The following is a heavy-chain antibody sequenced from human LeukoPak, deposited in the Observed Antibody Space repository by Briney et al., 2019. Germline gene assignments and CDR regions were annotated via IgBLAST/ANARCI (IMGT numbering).Heavy chain of an antibody. CDR2: ISSSGSTI. D-gene: IGHD3-10*01. V-gene: IGHV3-11*01. Sequence: GGSLRLSCAASGFTFSDYYMSWIRQAPGKGLEWVSYISSSGSTIYYADSVKGRFTISRDNAKNSLYLQMNSLRAEDTAVYYCARRRVRVWFRASWFDPWGQGTLVTVSS. CDR3: ARRRVRVWFRASWFDP. CDR1: GFTFSDYY. J-gene: IGHJ5*02.